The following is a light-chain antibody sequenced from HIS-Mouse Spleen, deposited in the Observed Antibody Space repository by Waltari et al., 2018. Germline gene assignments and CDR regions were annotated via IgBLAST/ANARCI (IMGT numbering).Light chain of an antibody. CDR2: EDS. Sequence: SYELTQPPSVSVSPGHTDRITCSGDALPKKSAYWYQQKSGQAPVLVIYEDSKRPSGIPERFSGSSSGTMATLTISGAQVEDEADYYCYSTDSSGNHRVFGGGTKLTVL. CDR1: ALPKKS. J-gene: IGLJ2*01. V-gene: IGLV3-10*01. CDR3: YSTDSSGNHRV.